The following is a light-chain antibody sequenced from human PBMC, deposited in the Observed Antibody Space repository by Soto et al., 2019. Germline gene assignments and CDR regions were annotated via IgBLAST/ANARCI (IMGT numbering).Light chain of an antibody. J-gene: IGKJ1*01. CDR2: KAS. Sequence: DIQMTQSPSTLSGSVGDRVTITCRASQTISSLLAWYQQKPGKAPKLLIYKASTLKSGFPSRFSGSGSGTECTLTISILQPDDFSTYYFQQYSSYSKAFGQGTKVELK. CDR1: QTISSL. CDR3: QQYSSYSKA. V-gene: IGKV1-5*03.